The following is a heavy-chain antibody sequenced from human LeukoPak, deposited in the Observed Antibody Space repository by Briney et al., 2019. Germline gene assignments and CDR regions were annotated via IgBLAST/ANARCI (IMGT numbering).Heavy chain of an antibody. D-gene: IGHD3-10*01. J-gene: IGHJ5*02. CDR3: ARGPQFSGPGWFDP. CDR2: ISSSSSTI. Sequence: GGSLRLSCAASGFTFSSYSMNWVRQAPGKGLEWVSYISSSSSTIYYADSVKGRFTISRDNAKNSLYLQMNSLRAEDTAIYYCARGPQFSGPGWFDPWGQGTLVTVSS. V-gene: IGHV3-48*04. CDR1: GFTFSSYS.